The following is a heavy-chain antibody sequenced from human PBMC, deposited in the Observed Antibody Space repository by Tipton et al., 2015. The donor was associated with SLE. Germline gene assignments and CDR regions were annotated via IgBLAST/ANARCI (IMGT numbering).Heavy chain of an antibody. CDR2: VSASGTT. D-gene: IGHD1-26*01. CDR1: GGSISSYW. Sequence: TLSLTCTVSGGSISSYWWNWIRQTPGKGLEFIGYVSASGTTNYNPSLKSRLTISMDTSKNQFSLRLNSVTAADTAVYYCVRINSGASRLFDYWGQGMLVAVSS. CDR3: VRINSGASRLFDY. V-gene: IGHV4-4*08. J-gene: IGHJ4*02.